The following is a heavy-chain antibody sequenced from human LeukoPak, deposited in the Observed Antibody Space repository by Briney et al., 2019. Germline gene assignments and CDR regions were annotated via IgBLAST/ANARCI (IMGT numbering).Heavy chain of an antibody. V-gene: IGHV4-34*01. CDR1: GESFSEYY. CDR3: AFEGPVSGYAFDP. Sequence: PSETLSLTCAVYGESFSEYYWSWIRQPPGKGLDWIGQINHSGGTNYHPSLKTRVTISLDTSKNQVSLKLRSVTAADTAVYYCAFEGPVSGYAFDPWGQGALVAVSS. CDR2: INHSGGT. J-gene: IGHJ5*02. D-gene: IGHD5-12*01.